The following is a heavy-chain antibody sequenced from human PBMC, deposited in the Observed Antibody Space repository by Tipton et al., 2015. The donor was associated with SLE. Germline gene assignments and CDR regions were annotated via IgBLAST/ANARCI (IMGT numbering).Heavy chain of an antibody. V-gene: IGHV4-4*07. CDR2: VSPSGGT. J-gene: IGHJ5*02. CDR3: ASDKWGEYTASTGYFWSFDP. D-gene: IGHD3-9*01. Sequence: TLSLTCTVSGGSLNNHFCSWIRQSAGKGREWIGRVSPSGGTNYNPSLKSRVTMSVDTPRNQFSLNLSSLTAADTAVYFCASDKWGEYTASTGYFWSFDPWGQGIPVTVSS. CDR1: GGSLNNHF.